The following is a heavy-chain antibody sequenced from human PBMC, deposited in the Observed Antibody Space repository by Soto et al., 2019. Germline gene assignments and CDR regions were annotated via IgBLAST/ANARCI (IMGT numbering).Heavy chain of an antibody. Sequence: PSETLSLTCAISGDSVSSGTVVRNWIRLSPSRGLEWLGRTYYRSRWYHEYVVFLQSRISINPDTSKNHYTLQLNSVTPEDTAVYYCARGIYDTSVGTAFDIWGQGTKVTVSS. V-gene: IGHV6-1*01. D-gene: IGHD1-1*01. CDR1: GDSVSSGTVV. CDR2: TYYRSRWYH. J-gene: IGHJ3*02. CDR3: ARGIYDTSVGTAFDI.